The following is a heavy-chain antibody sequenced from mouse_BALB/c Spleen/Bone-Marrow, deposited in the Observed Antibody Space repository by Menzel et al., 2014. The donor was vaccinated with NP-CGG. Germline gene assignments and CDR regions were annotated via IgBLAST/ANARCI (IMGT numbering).Heavy chain of an antibody. D-gene: IGHD1-1*01. V-gene: IGHV1-14*01. CDR1: GYTFTSYV. CDR2: INPYNDGT. CDR3: ARTYYYGSNLFAY. Sequence: EVQLQQSGPELVKPGASVKMPCKASGYTFTSYVMHWVKQKPGQGLEWIGYINPYNDGTKYNEKFKGKATLTSDKSSSTAYMELSSLTSEDSAVYYCARTYYYGSNLFAYWGQGTLVTVSA. J-gene: IGHJ3*01.